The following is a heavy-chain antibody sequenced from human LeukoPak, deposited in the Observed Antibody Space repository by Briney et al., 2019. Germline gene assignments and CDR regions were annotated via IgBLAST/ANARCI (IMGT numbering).Heavy chain of an antibody. Sequence: PGGSLRLSCAASGFTFSSYGMHWVRQAPGKGLEWVAVIWYDGSNEYYADSVKGRFTISRDNSKNTLYLQMNSLRAEDTAVYYCARDRAGVYYYYGMDVWGQGTTVTVSS. CDR2: IWYDGSNE. CDR1: GFTFSSYG. J-gene: IGHJ6*02. CDR3: ARDRAGVYYYYGMDV. D-gene: IGHD2-21*01. V-gene: IGHV3-33*01.